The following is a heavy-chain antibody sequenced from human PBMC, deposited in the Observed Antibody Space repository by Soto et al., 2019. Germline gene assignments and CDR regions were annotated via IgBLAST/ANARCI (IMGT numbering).Heavy chain of an antibody. D-gene: IGHD6-13*01. CDR3: AKVFSLQQIDFDY. J-gene: IGHJ4*02. Sequence: LSLTCAASGFTFSSYAMSWVRQAPGKGLEWVSAISGSGGSTYYADSVKGRFTISRDNSKNTLYLQMNSLRAEDTAVYYCAKVFSLQQIDFDYWGQGTLVTVSS. V-gene: IGHV3-23*01. CDR1: GFTFSSYA. CDR2: ISGSGGST.